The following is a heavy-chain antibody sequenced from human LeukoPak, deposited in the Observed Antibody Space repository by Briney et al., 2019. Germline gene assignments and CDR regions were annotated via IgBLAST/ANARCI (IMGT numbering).Heavy chain of an antibody. D-gene: IGHD6-13*01. CDR2: IYYSGST. Sequence: KPSETLSLTCTVSGGSISSNSYYWGWIRQPPGKGLEWIGGIYYSGSTYYNPSLKSRVTISVDTSKNQFSLKLSSVTAADTAVYYCARRRKLAAAEGVDYWGQGTLVTVSS. J-gene: IGHJ4*02. V-gene: IGHV4-39*01. CDR1: GGSISSNSYY. CDR3: ARRRKLAAAEGVDY.